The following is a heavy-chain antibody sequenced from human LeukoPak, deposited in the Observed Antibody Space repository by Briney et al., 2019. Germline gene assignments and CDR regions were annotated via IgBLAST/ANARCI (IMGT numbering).Heavy chain of an antibody. CDR2: ISGSGGST. CDR3: ARELREHGTFDI. V-gene: IGHV3-23*01. J-gene: IGHJ3*02. CDR1: GFTFSSYG. Sequence: GGSLRLSCAASGFTFSSYGMSWVRQAPGKGLEWVSAISGSGGSTYYADSVEGRFSISRDTSKNTVYLQMNSLRAEDTAVYYCARELREHGTFDIWGQGTMVTVSS. D-gene: IGHD1-26*01.